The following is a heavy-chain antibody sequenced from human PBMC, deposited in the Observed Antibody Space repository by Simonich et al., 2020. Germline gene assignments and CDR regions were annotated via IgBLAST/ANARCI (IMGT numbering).Heavy chain of an antibody. V-gene: IGHV3-23*01. CDR2: ISGRGGST. J-gene: IGHJ3*02. Sequence: GGGLVQPGGSLRLSCAASGFTFSSYAMSWVRQAPGKGLEWVSAISGRGGSTYYADSVKGRFTISRDNSKNTLSLQMNSRRAEDTAVYYCAKDLGERITMIVVVIDAFDIWGQGTMVTVSS. CDR3: AKDLGERITMIVVVIDAFDI. D-gene: IGHD3-22*01. CDR1: GFTFSSYA.